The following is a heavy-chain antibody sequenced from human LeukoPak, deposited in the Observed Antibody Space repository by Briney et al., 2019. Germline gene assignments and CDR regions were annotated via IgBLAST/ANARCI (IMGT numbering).Heavy chain of an antibody. Sequence: SQTLSLTCAVSGGSISSGGYSWSWIRQPPGKGLEWIGYIYHSGSTYYNPSLKSRVTISVDRSKNQFSLKLSSVTAADTAVYYCARGPTIAAAGTYDYWGQGTLPPSP. D-gene: IGHD6-13*01. J-gene: IGHJ4*02. V-gene: IGHV4-30-2*01. CDR1: GGSISSGGYS. CDR2: IYHSGST. CDR3: ARGPTIAAAGTYDY.